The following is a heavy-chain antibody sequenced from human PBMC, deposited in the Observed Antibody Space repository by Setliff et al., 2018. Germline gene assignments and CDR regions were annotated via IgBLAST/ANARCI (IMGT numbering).Heavy chain of an antibody. CDR3: ARHKSNGSGSYPSLYMDV. D-gene: IGHD3-10*01. CDR2: IYYSGST. CDR1: GGSISSGNYY. Sequence: ASETLSLTCRVSGGSISSGNYYWGLIRQPPGKGLEWVATIYYSGSTYSNPSLKSRLIISVDAPDNLFSVKLSSVTAADTAVYYCARHKSNGSGSYPSLYMDVWGKGIMVTVSS. V-gene: IGHV4-39*01. J-gene: IGHJ6*03.